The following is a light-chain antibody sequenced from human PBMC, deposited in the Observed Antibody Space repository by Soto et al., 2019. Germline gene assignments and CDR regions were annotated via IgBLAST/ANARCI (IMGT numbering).Light chain of an antibody. Sequence: QSALTQPASVSGSPGQSITISCTGTSSDVGSYNLVSWYQQHPGKAPKLMIYEDTKRPSRVSNRFSGSKSGNTASLTISGLQAEDEADYYCSSYAGSNTYVVFGGGTKLTVL. V-gene: IGLV2-23*01. CDR3: SSYAGSNTYVV. J-gene: IGLJ2*01. CDR1: SSDVGSYNL. CDR2: EDT.